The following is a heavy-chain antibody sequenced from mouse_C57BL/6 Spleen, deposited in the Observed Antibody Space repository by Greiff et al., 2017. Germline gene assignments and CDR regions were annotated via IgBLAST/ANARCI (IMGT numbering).Heavy chain of an antibody. CDR1: GFTFSDYG. CDR2: ISSGSSTI. D-gene: IGHD2-4*01. Sequence: DVMLVESGGGLVKPGGSLKLSCAASGFTFSDYGMHWVRQAPEKGLEWVAYISSGSSTIYYADTVKGRFTISRDNAKNTLFLQMTSLRSEDTAMYYCARRDYDVFEYWGQGTTLTVSS. CDR3: ARRDYDVFEY. J-gene: IGHJ2*01. V-gene: IGHV5-17*01.